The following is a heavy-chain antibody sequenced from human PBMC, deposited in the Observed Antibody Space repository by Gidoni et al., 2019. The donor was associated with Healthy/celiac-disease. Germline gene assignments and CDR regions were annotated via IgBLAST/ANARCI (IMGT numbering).Heavy chain of an antibody. D-gene: IGHD1-1*01. CDR1: GGSISSSSYY. Sequence: QLQLQESGPGLVKPSETLSLTCTVSGGSISSSSYYWGWLRQPPGKGLEWIGSIYYSGSTYYNPSLKSRVTISVDTSKNQFSLKLSSVTAADTAVYYCARHPEQPGGFDYWGQGTLVTVSS. CDR2: IYYSGST. J-gene: IGHJ4*02. V-gene: IGHV4-39*01. CDR3: ARHPEQPGGFDY.